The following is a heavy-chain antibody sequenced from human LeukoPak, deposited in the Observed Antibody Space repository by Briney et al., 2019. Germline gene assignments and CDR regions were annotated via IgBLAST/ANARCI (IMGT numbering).Heavy chain of an antibody. V-gene: IGHV3-72*01. CDR3: VRVGSVSGSDYLDY. CDR1: GFTFSDHF. J-gene: IGHJ4*02. CDR2: SRNKAKSYTT. D-gene: IGHD6-19*01. Sequence: PGRSLRLSCAVSGFTFSDHFLDWVRQAPGKGLEWVGSSRNKAKSYTTEYAASVKGRFTIPRDDSKNSLYLQMNSLETEDTAVYYCVRVGSVSGSDYLDYWGQGTLVTVSS.